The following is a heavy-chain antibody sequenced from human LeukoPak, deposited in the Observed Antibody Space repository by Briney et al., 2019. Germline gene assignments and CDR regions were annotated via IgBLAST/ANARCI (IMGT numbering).Heavy chain of an antibody. CDR3: ARHRAYSSSSPFDY. CDR1: GGSISILY. V-gene: IGHV4-59*08. J-gene: IGHJ4*02. D-gene: IGHD6-6*01. Sequence: PSETLSLTCSVSGGSISILYWSWIRQPPGKGLEWIGYIYYTGSTNYNPSLKSRVTMFVDMSKNQFSLRLSSVTAADTAVYYCARHRAYSSSSPFDYWGQGTLVTVSS. CDR2: IYYTGST.